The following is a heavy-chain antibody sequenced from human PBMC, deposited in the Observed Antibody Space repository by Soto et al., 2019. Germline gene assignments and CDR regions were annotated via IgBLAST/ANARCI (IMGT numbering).Heavy chain of an antibody. Sequence: LRLSSAASRFTFSSYGTYWVRQAPGKGLERGAVIWYDGSNKYNADSVKSRFTISRDNSKNTLYLQMNSMRAEDTAVYYFSRGGFYDFWSGRPESNAFDIWGQGTMVTVSS. D-gene: IGHD3-3*01. CDR2: IWYDGSNK. CDR1: RFTFSSYG. J-gene: IGHJ3*02. CDR3: SRGGFYDFWSGRPESNAFDI. V-gene: IGHV3-33*01.